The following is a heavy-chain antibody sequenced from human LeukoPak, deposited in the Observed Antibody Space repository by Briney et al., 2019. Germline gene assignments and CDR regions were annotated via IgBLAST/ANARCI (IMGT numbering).Heavy chain of an antibody. J-gene: IGHJ3*02. CDR2: ISSSSSTI. D-gene: IGHD3-3*01. CDR1: GFTFSSYS. V-gene: IGHV3-48*01. Sequence: GGSLRLSCAASGFTFSSYSMNWVRQAPGKGLEWVSYISSSSSTIYYADSVKGRFTISRDNAKNSLYLQMNSLRGEDTAVYYCARDAPTYYDFWSGYLDAFDIWGQGTMVTVSS. CDR3: ARDAPTYYDFWSGYLDAFDI.